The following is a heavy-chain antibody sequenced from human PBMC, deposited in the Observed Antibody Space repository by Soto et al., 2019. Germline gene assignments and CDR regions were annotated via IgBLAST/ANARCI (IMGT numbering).Heavy chain of an antibody. CDR3: ARDYLGLYGSGSYPYDY. CDR2: ISSSSSYI. J-gene: IGHJ4*02. V-gene: IGHV3-21*01. D-gene: IGHD3-10*01. Sequence: AGGSLRLSCAASGFTFSSYSMNWVRQAPGKGLEWVSSISSSSSYIYYADSVKGRFTISRDNAKNSLYLQMNSLRAEDTAVYYCARDYLGLYGSGSYPYDYWGQGTLVTVSS. CDR1: GFTFSSYS.